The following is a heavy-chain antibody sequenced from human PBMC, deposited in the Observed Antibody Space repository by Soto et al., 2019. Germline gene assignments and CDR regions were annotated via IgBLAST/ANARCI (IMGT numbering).Heavy chain of an antibody. J-gene: IGHJ6*02. CDR1: GYTFTSYG. V-gene: IGHV1-18*01. CDR2: ISAYNGNT. Sequence: QVQLVQSGAEVKKPGASVKVSCKASGYTFTSYGISWVRQAPGQGLEWMGWISAYNGNTNYAQKLQGRVTMTTDTSTSKAYMELRSLRSDDTAVYFCARGGDIVVVQASKDYYGMAVWGQGTTVTVSS. CDR3: ARGGDIVVVQASKDYYGMAV. D-gene: IGHD2-2*01.